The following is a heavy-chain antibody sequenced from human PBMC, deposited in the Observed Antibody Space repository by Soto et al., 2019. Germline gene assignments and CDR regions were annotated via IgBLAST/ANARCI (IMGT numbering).Heavy chain of an antibody. CDR2: INSDGRTT. CDR3: ARADSSGNYYVKAFDI. D-gene: IGHD3-22*01. V-gene: IGHV3-74*01. CDR1: GFPISNSW. J-gene: IGHJ3*02. Sequence: EVQLVESGGGLVHPGGSLRLSFAASGFPISNSWIHWVRQAPGKGLVWVSRINSDGRTTSYAESVKGRFTISRDNAKNTLYLQMNSLRAEDTAVYYCARADSSGNYYVKAFDIWGQGTMVTVSS.